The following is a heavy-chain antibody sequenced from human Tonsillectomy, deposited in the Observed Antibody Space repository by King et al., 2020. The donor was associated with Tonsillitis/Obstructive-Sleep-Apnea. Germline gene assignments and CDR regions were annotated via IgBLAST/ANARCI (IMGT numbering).Heavy chain of an antibody. CDR2: ISGSGDRT. CDR1: GFTFDDYA. CDR3: AKWEGDYASSAFDY. J-gene: IGHJ4*02. V-gene: IGHV3-43*02. Sequence: VQLVESGGGVVQPGGSLRLSCAASGFTFDDYAMHWVRQSPGKGLEWVSLISGSGDRTFYADSVNGRFTISRDNSKNSLFLQMNSLRTEDTAFYFCAKWEGDYASSAFDYWGQGTLVTVSS. D-gene: IGHD4-17*01.